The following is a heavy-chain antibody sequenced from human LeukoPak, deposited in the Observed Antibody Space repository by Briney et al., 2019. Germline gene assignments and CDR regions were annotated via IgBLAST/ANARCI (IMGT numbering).Heavy chain of an antibody. J-gene: IGHJ4*02. CDR1: GFIFSTYW. D-gene: IGHD6-19*01. CDR2: IKQDGSEK. Sequence: GGSLRLSCAASGFIFSTYWMSWVRQAPGKGLEWVANIKQDGSEKYYVDSVKGRFTISRDNAKNSLYLQMNSLRAEDTAVYYCAREDYSSGFKYFDYWGQGTLVTVSS. CDR3: AREDYSSGFKYFDY. V-gene: IGHV3-7*01.